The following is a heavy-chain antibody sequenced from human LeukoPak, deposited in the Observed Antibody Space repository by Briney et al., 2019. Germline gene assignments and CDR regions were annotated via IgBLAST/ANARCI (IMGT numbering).Heavy chain of an antibody. CDR2: MNPNSGNT. J-gene: IGHJ6*02. CDR1: GYTFTSYD. D-gene: IGHD2-2*01. Sequence: GASVKVSCKASGYTFTSYDINWVRQATGQGLEWMGWMNPNSGNTGYAQKFQGRVTMTRNTSISTAYMELSSLRSEDTAVYYCARVYCSSTSCYPHLWAYYYYYGMDVWGQGPRSPSP. CDR3: ARVYCSSTSCYPHLWAYYYYYGMDV. V-gene: IGHV1-8*01.